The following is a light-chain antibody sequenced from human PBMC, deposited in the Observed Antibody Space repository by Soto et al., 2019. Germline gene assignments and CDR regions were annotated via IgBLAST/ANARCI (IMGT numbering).Light chain of an antibody. J-gene: IGKJ2*01. CDR2: AAS. Sequence: DIKMTQSPASVSSSVGDRVTITCGASQSISSWLAWYQQKPWKAPQLLIYAASSFQSEVPPRFSGRASGTDFTLTISSLQPADFATYYFQRAKSLPHTFGQGTKLEI. CDR1: QSISSW. V-gene: IGKV1-12*01. CDR3: QRAKSLPHT.